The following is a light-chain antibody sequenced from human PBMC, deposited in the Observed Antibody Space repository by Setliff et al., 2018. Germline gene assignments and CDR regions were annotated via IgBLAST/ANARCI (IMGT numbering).Light chain of an antibody. CDR1: TSDIGAYNY. V-gene: IGLV2-14*03. CDR3: SSHGGSNNWSV. CDR2: DVS. J-gene: IGLJ1*01. Sequence: QSALTQPASVSGSPGQSITISCTGSTSDIGAYNYVAWYQQHPGKAPKLMIYDVSVRPSGVSSRFSGSKSGNTASLTVSGLQAEDEADYYCSSHGGSNNWSVFGTGTKVTV.